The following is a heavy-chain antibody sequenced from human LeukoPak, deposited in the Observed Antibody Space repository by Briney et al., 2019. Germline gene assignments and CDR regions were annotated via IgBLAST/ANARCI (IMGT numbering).Heavy chain of an antibody. Sequence: GGSLRLSCSASGFTLSNYWMHWVRQAPGKGLVWVARLHSNGAFTTYADSVKGRFTISRDTAKNTLYLQMNSLRVEDTAVYYCARFVVVTAGEYWGQGTLVTVSS. J-gene: IGHJ4*01. V-gene: IGHV3-74*01. CDR2: LHSNGAFT. CDR3: ARFVVVTAGEY. D-gene: IGHD2-21*02. CDR1: GFTLSNYW.